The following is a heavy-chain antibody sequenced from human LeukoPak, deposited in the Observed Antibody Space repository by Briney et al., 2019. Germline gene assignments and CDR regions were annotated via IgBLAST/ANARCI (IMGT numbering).Heavy chain of an antibody. J-gene: IGHJ4*02. V-gene: IGHV3-21*01. CDR2: ISSSSSYI. D-gene: IGHD4-17*01. CDR3: ARDSKAGYGDLFDY. Sequence: PGGSLRLSCAASGFTFSSYSMNWVRQAPGKGLEWVSSISSSSSYIYYAGSVKGRFTISRDNAKNSLYLQMNSLRAEDTAVYYCARDSKAGYGDLFDYWGQGTLVTVSS. CDR1: GFTFSSYS.